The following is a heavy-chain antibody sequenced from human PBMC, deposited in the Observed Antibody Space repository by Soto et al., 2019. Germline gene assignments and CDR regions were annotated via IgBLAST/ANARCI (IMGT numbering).Heavy chain of an antibody. V-gene: IGHV5-51*01. D-gene: IGHD3-3*01. CDR3: ARLRFLEWEDYYYMDV. CDR1: GYSFTSYW. CDR2: IYPGDSDT. J-gene: IGHJ6*03. Sequence: GESLKISCKGSGYSFTSYWIGRVRQMPGKGLEWMVIIYPGDSDTRYSPSFQGQVTISADKSIDTAYMQRSSLKASDTAMYYCARLRFLEWEDYYYMDVWGKGTTVTVSS.